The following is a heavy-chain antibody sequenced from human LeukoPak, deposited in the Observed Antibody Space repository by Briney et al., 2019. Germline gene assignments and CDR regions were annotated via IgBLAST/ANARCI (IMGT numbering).Heavy chain of an antibody. CDR1: GGSFSGYY. CDR3: ARGSNYYGSGSYYNIAASPFDY. Sequence: SETLSLTCAVYGGSFSGYYWSWIRQPPGKGLEWIGEINHSGSTNYNPSLKSRVTISVDTPKNQFSLKLSSVTAADTAVYYCARGSNYYGSGSYYNIAASPFDYWGQGTLVTVSS. J-gene: IGHJ4*02. D-gene: IGHD3-10*01. V-gene: IGHV4-34*01. CDR2: INHSGST.